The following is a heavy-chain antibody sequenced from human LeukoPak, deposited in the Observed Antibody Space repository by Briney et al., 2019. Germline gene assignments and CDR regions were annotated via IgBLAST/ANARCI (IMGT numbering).Heavy chain of an antibody. CDR3: ARDLSASIAVAENDY. Sequence: GRSLRLSCAASGFTFSSYAMHWVRQAPGKGLEWVAVISYDGSNKYYADSVKGRFTISRDNSKNTLYLQMNSLRAEDTAVYYCARDLSASIAVAENDYWGQGTLVTVSS. J-gene: IGHJ4*02. D-gene: IGHD6-19*01. V-gene: IGHV3-30-3*01. CDR2: ISYDGSNK. CDR1: GFTFSSYA.